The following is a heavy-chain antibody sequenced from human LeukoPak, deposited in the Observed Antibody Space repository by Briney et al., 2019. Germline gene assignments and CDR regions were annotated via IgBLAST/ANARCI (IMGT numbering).Heavy chain of an antibody. D-gene: IGHD1-26*01. CDR1: GGSISSYY. CDR2: IYYSGST. J-gene: IGHJ3*02. V-gene: IGHV4-59*01. CDR3: ARYIVSYPHDAFDI. Sequence: PSETLSLTCTVSGGSISSYYWSWIRQPPGKGLEWIGYIYYSGSTSYNPSLKSRVTISVDTSKKQFSLKLSSVTAADTAFYYCARYIVSYPHDAFDIWGQGTMVTVSS.